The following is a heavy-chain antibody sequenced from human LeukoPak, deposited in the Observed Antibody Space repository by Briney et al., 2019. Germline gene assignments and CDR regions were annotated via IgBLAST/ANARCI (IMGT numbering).Heavy chain of an antibody. CDR1: DGSITSYY. D-gene: IGHD2-2*01. V-gene: IGHV4-59*01. CDR3: ARAVIPAAMWHSYYFMDV. CDR2: IYYSGRT. Sequence: SETLSLTCTVSDGSITSYYWTWVRQPPGKGLEWIGNIYYSGRTNHNPSLKSRVTISIDTSKNQFSLGLSSVTAADTAVYYCARAVIPAAMWHSYYFMDVWGKGTTVTISS. J-gene: IGHJ6*03.